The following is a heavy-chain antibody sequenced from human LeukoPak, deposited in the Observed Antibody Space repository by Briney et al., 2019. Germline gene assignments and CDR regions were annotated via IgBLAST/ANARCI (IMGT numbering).Heavy chain of an antibody. CDR1: GGSISSGGYY. CDR2: IYYSGST. D-gene: IGHD2-15*01. J-gene: IGHJ6*02. CDR3: ARGLGYCSGGSCYSGYYYGMDV. V-gene: IGHV4-31*03. Sequence: SETLSLTCTVSGGSISSGGYYWSWIRQHPGKGLEWIGYIYYSGSTYYNPSLKSRVTISVDTSKNQFSLKLSSVTAADTAVYYCARGLGYCSGGSCYSGYYYGMDVWAKGPRSPSP.